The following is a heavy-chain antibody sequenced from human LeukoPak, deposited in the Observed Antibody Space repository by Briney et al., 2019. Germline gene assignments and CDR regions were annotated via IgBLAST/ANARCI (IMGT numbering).Heavy chain of an antibody. D-gene: IGHD5-24*01. J-gene: IGHJ4*02. CDR3: ARDGYNENEYYFDY. Sequence: PSETLSLTCIVSGGSITSGSYCWSWIRQPAGKGLEWIGRIYTSGSTNYNPSLKSRVTISVDTSKNQVSLKLSSVTAADTAVYYCARDGYNENEYYFDYWGQGTLVTVSS. V-gene: IGHV4-61*02. CDR1: GGSITSGSYC. CDR2: IYTSGST.